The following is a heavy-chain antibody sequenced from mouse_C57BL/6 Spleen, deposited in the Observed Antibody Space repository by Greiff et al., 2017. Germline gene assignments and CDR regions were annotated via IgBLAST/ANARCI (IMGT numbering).Heavy chain of an antibody. D-gene: IGHD2-2*01. CDR2: IRLKSDNYAT. CDR3: TSMVSFDY. Sequence: EVKLVESGGGLVQPGGSMKLSCVASGFTFSNYWMNWVRQSPEKGLEWVAQIRLKSDNYATPYAESVKGRFTISRDDSKSSVYLQMNNLRDEDTGIYYCTSMVSFDYWGQGTTLTVSS. CDR1: GFTFSNYW. V-gene: IGHV6-3*01. J-gene: IGHJ2*01.